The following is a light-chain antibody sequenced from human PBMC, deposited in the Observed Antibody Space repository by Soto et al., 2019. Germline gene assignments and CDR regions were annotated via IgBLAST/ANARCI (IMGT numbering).Light chain of an antibody. CDR2: LGS. CDR3: AQGLATPFT. V-gene: IGKV2-28*01. J-gene: IGKJ4*01. Sequence: EIVLTQSPLSLPVTPGEPASISCRSSQNLLHSNGYNYLNWYLQKPGQSPQLLIYLGSNRASGVPDRFSGSGSGTDFTLTINRVEADDVGIYFCAQGLATPFTFGGGTKVDIK. CDR1: QNLLHSNGYNY.